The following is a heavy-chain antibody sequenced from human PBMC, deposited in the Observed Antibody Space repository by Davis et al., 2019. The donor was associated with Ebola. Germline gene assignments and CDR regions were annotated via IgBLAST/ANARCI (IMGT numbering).Heavy chain of an antibody. CDR1: GFTFSSYS. D-gene: IGHD3-10*01. Sequence: PGGSLRLSCAASGFTFSSYSMNWVRQASGKGLEWVGRIRSKANSYATAYAASVKGRFTISRDDSKNTAYLQMNSLRAEDTALYYCAKAATPHYYGSGSSLGFWGQGTLVTVSS. J-gene: IGHJ4*02. V-gene: IGHV3-73*01. CDR3: AKAATPHYYGSGSSLGF. CDR2: IRSKANSYAT.